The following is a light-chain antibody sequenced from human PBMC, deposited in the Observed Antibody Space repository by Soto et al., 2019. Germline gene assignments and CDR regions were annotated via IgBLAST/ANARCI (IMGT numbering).Light chain of an antibody. Sequence: IVLPQSPSTLSLSPGERSTLSCMSIQSVSSSSLAWYQQRPGQAPRLLIYGTSSRATGIPDRFSGSGSGTDFTLTISRLEPEDFAVYFCQRYGSSPLITFGQGTKVDIK. J-gene: IGKJ1*01. CDR1: QSVSSSS. CDR3: QRYGSSPLIT. CDR2: GTS. V-gene: IGKV3-20*01.